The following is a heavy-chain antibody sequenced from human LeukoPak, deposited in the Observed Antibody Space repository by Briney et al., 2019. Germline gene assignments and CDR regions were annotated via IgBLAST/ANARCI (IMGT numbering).Heavy chain of an antibody. D-gene: IGHD3-9*01. Sequence: PSETLSLTCTVSGGSISSYYWSWIRQPAGKGLEWIGRIYTSGSTNYNPSLKSRVTMSVDTSKNQFSLKLSSVTAADTAVYYCARGKRKVYDILTGYYAGHVPKNYYMDVWGKGTTVTISS. J-gene: IGHJ6*03. CDR1: GGSISSYY. CDR3: ARGKRKVYDILTGYYAGHVPKNYYMDV. V-gene: IGHV4-4*07. CDR2: IYTSGST.